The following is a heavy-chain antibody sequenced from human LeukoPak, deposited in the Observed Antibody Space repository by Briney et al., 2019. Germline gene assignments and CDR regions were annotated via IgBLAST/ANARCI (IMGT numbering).Heavy chain of an antibody. CDR1: GFTFSSYG. V-gene: IGHV3-30*03. CDR2: ISYDGSNK. CDR3: ARGAENYGGNSNY. D-gene: IGHD4-23*01. J-gene: IGHJ4*02. Sequence: GGSLRLSCAASGFTFSSYGMHWVRQAPGKGLEWVAVISYDGSNKYYADSVKGRFTISRDNSKNTLYLQMNSLRAEDTAVYYCARGAENYGGNSNYWGQGTLVTVSS.